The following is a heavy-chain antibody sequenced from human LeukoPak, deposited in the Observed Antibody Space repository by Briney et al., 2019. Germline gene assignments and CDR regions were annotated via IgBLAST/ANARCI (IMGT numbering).Heavy chain of an antibody. V-gene: IGHV4-59*12. J-gene: IGHJ5*02. CDR3: AMQVGIYGDYNNWFDP. CDR2: VDYSGST. Sequence: SETLSLTCTVSGAPLNNYYWNWVRQPPGKELEWIGNVDYSGSTRYNPSLKSRATMSLDSSKNQFSLRLTSVTTADNTVLYCAMQVGIYGDYNNWFDPWGQGARVTVSS. CDR1: GAPLNNYY. D-gene: IGHD4-17*01.